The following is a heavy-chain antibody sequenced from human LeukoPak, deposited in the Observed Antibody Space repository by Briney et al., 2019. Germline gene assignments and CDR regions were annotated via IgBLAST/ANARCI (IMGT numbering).Heavy chain of an antibody. CDR3: TRDLWTRFDY. Sequence: GGSLRLSCAASGFTFSSYAMSWVRQAPGKGLEWVSYISSTSSTMYYADSVKGRFTISRDNAKNSLYLQMNSLRAEDTAVYYCTRDLWTRFDYWGQGTLVTVSS. CDR1: GFTFSSYA. D-gene: IGHD3/OR15-3a*01. V-gene: IGHV3-48*04. J-gene: IGHJ4*02. CDR2: ISSTSSTM.